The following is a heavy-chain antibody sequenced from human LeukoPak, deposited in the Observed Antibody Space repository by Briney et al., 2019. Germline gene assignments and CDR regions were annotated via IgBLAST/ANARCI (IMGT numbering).Heavy chain of an antibody. V-gene: IGHV1-69*13. CDR3: VTARSFGY. CDR2: IIPIFGTA. CDR1: GGTFSSYA. D-gene: IGHD3-16*02. J-gene: IGHJ4*02. Sequence: ASVKVSCKASGGTFSSYAISWVRQAPGQGLEWMGGIIPIFGTANYAQEFQGRVTITADESTSTAYMELSSLRSEDTAVYYCVTARSFGYRGQGTLVTVSS.